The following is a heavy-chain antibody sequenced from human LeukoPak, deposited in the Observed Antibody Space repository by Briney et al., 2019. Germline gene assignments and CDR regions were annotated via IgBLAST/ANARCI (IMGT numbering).Heavy chain of an antibody. V-gene: IGHV1-18*01. CDR1: GYSFTTYG. CDR2: ITAYNGNT. Sequence: ASVTVSCKTSGYSFTTYGISWVRQAPGQGLEWLGWITAYNGNTKYAPKVQGRVTMTTDKSTGTAYMELRSLRSDDTAVYYCARSGANYWCDYWGQGTLVTVSS. D-gene: IGHD4/OR15-4a*01. J-gene: IGHJ4*02. CDR3: ARSGANYWCDY.